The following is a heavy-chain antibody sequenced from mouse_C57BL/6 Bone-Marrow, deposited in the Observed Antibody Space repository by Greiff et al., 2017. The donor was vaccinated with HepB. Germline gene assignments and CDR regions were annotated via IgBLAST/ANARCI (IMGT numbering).Heavy chain of an antibody. J-gene: IGHJ1*03. CDR1: GFNIKDDY. CDR2: IDPENGDT. CDR3: TFYYYGSRGYFDV. D-gene: IGHD1-1*01. Sequence: VQLKQSGAELVRPGASVKLSCTASGFNIKDDYMHWVKQRPEQGLAWIGWIDPENGDTEYASKFQGKATITADTSSNTAYLQLSSLTSEDTAVYYCTFYYYGSRGYFDVWGTGTTVTVSS. V-gene: IGHV14-4*01.